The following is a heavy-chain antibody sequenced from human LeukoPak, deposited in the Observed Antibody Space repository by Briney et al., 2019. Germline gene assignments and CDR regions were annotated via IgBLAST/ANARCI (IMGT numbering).Heavy chain of an antibody. CDR3: AREINYYGSGSPKFFDY. CDR2: INHSGST. J-gene: IGHJ4*02. CDR1: GGSFSGYY. Sequence: SETLSLACAVYGGSFSGYYWSWIRQPPGKGLEWIGEINHSGSTNYNPSLKSRVTISVDTSKNQFSLKLSSVTAADTAVYYCAREINYYGSGSPKFFDYWGQGTLVTVSS. D-gene: IGHD3-10*01. V-gene: IGHV4-34*01.